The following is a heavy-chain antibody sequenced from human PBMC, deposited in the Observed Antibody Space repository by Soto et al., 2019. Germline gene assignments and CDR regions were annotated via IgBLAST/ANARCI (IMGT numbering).Heavy chain of an antibody. Sequence: SQTLSLTCAISGDSVSSSSVTWNWIRQSPSRGLEWLGRTYYRSKWYNDYAESVKSRITINPDTSKNQFSLHLNSVTPEDTAVNYGVRLIGNSWLDFWGQGTLVTVSS. CDR3: VRLIGNSWLDF. CDR2: TYYRSKWYN. J-gene: IGHJ5*01. D-gene: IGHD1-26*01. V-gene: IGHV6-1*01. CDR1: GDSVSSSSVT.